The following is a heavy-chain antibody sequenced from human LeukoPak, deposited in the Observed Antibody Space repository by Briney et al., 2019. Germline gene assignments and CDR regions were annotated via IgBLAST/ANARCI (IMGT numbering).Heavy chain of an antibody. J-gene: IGHJ4*02. CDR2: ISSTSYYI. V-gene: IGHV3-21*01. D-gene: IGHD2/OR15-2a*01. Sequence: GGSLRLSCAASGFTFSRYTMNWVRQAPGKGLEWVSSISSTSYYIYYADPVKGRFTISRDNAKKSLYLQMSSLRAEDTAVYYCAIDSDSTEDYWGRGTLVTVSS. CDR1: GFTFSRYT. CDR3: AIDSDSTEDY.